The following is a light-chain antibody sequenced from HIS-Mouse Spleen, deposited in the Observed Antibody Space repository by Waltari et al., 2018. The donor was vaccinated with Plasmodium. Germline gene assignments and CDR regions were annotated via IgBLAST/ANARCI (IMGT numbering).Light chain of an antibody. CDR1: TLGAQY. Sequence: SYELTQPPSLSVSPGQPARITCPGDTLGAQYDCWYTQKPAQSPVLVIYQDSKRPSGIPERFSGSNSGNTATLTISGTQAMDEADYYCQAWDSSTDVVFGGGTKLTVL. CDR3: QAWDSSTDVV. J-gene: IGLJ2*01. CDR2: QDS. V-gene: IGLV3-1*01.